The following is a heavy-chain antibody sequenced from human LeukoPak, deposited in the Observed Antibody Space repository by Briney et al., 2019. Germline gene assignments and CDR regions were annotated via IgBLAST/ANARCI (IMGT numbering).Heavy chain of an antibody. J-gene: IGHJ4*02. V-gene: IGHV1-2*02. CDR2: INPNSGGT. D-gene: IGHD6-19*01. CDR3: ARDPPEGSGWLN. Sequence: ASVKASCKASGYTFTGYYMHWVRQAPGQGLEWMGWINPNSGGTNYAQKFQGRVTMTRDTSISTAYMELSRLRSDDTAVYYCARDPPEGSGWLNWGQGTLVTVSS. CDR1: GYTFTGYY.